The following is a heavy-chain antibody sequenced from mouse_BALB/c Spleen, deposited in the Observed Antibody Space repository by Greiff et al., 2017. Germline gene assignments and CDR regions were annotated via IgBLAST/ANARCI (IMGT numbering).Heavy chain of an antibody. CDR2: IYPGDGDT. CDR1: GYAFSSSW. D-gene: IGHD3-1*01. Sequence: QVQLKESGPELVKPGASVKISCKASGYAFSSSWMNWVKQRPGQGLEWIGRIYPGDGDTNYNGKFKGKATLTADKSSSTAYMQLSSLTSVDSAVYFCARGRIYFSSDYYAMDYWGQGTSVTVSS. CDR3: ARGRIYFSSDYYAMDY. V-gene: IGHV1-82*01. J-gene: IGHJ4*01.